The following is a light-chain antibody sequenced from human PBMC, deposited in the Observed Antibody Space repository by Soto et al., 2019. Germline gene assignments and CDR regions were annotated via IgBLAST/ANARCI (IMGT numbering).Light chain of an antibody. J-gene: IGKJ4*01. Sequence: DIVMTQSPDSLAVSLGERATINCKSSQSVLSSSNDKNYLAWYQQKPGQPPKVLIYWAFTRVSGVPDRFSGSGSGKDFTLTTSSQQAEDVAGYYCKQYYIRITFGGGTKVEIK. CDR1: QSVLSSSNDKNY. CDR2: WAF. V-gene: IGKV4-1*01. CDR3: KQYYIRIT.